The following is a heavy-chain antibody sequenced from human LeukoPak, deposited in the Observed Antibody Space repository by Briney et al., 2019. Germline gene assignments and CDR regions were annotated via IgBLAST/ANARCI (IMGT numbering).Heavy chain of an antibody. CDR3: ASWVGKRGAFDV. J-gene: IGHJ3*01. D-gene: IGHD1-26*01. Sequence: GGSLRLSCAASGSTFDDYGMSWVRQAPGKGLEWVSGINWNGGSTDYADSVKGRFTISRDNAKNSLYLQMNSLRAEDTALYHCASWVGKRGAFDVWGQGTMVTVSS. CDR2: INWNGGST. CDR1: GSTFDDYG. V-gene: IGHV3-20*01.